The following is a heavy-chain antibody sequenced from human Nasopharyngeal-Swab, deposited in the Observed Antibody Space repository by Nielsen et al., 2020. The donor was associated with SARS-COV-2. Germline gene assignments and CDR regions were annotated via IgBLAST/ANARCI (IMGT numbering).Heavy chain of an antibody. V-gene: IGHV3-30-3*02. CDR1: GFDFGNYA. Sequence: GESLKISCAASGFDFGNYAMQWVRQAPGKGLEWVAVISYEGSNKYYADSVKGRFTISRDNSGDTLYLEMHSLRTDDTAVYYCAKCLAYRYYYYGMGVWGPGTTVTVSS. D-gene: IGHD2-2*02. CDR2: ISYEGSNK. CDR3: AKCLAYRYYYYGMGV. J-gene: IGHJ6*02.